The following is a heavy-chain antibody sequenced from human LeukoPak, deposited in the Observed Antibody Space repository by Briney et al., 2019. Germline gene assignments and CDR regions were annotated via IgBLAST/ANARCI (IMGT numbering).Heavy chain of an antibody. CDR3: ARDRMVRGVILPAYGMDV. Sequence: GGSLRLSCAASGFTFSSYSMNWVRQAPGKGLEWVSYISSSSSYIYYAHSVKGRFTISRDNAKNSLYLQMNSLRAEDTAVYYCARDRMVRGVILPAYGMDVWGQGTTVTVSS. CDR2: ISSSSSYI. J-gene: IGHJ6*02. V-gene: IGHV3-21*01. CDR1: GFTFSSYS. D-gene: IGHD3-10*01.